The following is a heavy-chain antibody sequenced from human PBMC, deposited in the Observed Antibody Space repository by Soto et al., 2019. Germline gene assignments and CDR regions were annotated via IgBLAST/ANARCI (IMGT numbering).Heavy chain of an antibody. V-gene: IGHV3-7*01. D-gene: IGHD1-20*01. J-gene: IGHJ4*01. CDR2: INQDGSEK. Sequence: EEQLVESGGGLVQPGGSLKLSCVVSQISFSSYWMTWVRQAPGKGLECVANINQDGSEKYYEDSVKGRFTISRDNTKNSLYLHMNSLRVDDTAVYYCATALNWPNYWGHGTLVAVSS. CDR1: QISFSSYW. CDR3: ATALNWPNY.